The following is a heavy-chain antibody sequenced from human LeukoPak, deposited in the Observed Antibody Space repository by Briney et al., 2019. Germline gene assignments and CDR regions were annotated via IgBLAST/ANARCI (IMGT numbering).Heavy chain of an antibody. CDR1: GYTFTGYY. CDR2: INPNSGGT. D-gene: IGHD3-10*01. Sequence: ASVKVSCKASGYTFTGYYMHWVRQAPGQGLEWMGWINPNSGGTNYAQKFQGRVTMTRDTSISTAYMELSRLRSDDTAVYYCAISCVDYYGPGRCYYYGMDVWGQGTTVTVSS. V-gene: IGHV1-2*02. CDR3: AISCVDYYGPGRCYYYGMDV. J-gene: IGHJ6*02.